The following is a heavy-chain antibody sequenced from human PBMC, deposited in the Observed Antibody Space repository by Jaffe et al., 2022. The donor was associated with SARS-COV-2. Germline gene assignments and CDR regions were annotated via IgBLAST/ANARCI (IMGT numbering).Heavy chain of an antibody. CDR1: GFRFSDYY. Sequence: QVQVVESGGGLVKPGGSLRLSCVASGFRFSDYYMSWVRQAPGKGLEWISYITSRGTNVYYADSVKGRFTISRDDAKNSVYLQINSLRAEDTAMYYCARLAGWPNFDPWGQGTLVTVSS. CDR2: ITSRGTNV. D-gene: IGHD6-19*01. CDR3: ARLAGWPNFDP. V-gene: IGHV3-11*01. J-gene: IGHJ5*02.